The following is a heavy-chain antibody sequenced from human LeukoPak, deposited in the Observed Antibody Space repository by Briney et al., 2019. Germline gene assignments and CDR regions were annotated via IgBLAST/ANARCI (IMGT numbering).Heavy chain of an antibody. V-gene: IGHV4-31*03. CDR2: IYDSGTT. CDR1: GDSISNGGYY. CDR3: ARGGDRRGFDY. Sequence: SKTLSLTCTVSGDSISNGGYYWSWIRLHPGKNLEWVGYIYDSGTTYYSPALQSRVSISVDTSDNKFSLKLTSLTAADTAVYYCARGGDRRGFDYWGQGTLVTVSS. J-gene: IGHJ4*02. D-gene: IGHD1-14*01.